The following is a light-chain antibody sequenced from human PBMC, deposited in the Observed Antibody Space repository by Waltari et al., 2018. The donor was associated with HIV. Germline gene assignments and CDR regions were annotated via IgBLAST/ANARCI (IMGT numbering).Light chain of an antibody. Sequence: ETVMTQSPATLPASPGDTVTLSCTASQSIDDKLAWYQQKPGQSPRLLFYAASTGATGVPGRFSGSGSGTQFTLTISSLQSEDSALYYCQQYKNWPPLTFGQGTKVEIK. CDR2: AAS. V-gene: IGKV3-15*01. CDR3: QQYKNWPPLT. CDR1: QSIDDK. J-gene: IGKJ1*01.